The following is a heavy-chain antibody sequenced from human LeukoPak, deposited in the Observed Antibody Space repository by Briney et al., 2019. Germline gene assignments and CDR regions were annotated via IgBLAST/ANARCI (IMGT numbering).Heavy chain of an antibody. CDR3: ARGQSNPYYYDSSGYYY. V-gene: IGHV1-3*01. J-gene: IGHJ4*02. Sequence: ASVKVSCKASGYTFTSYAMHWVRQAPGQRLEWMGWNNAGNGNTKYSQKFQGRVTITRDTSASTAYMELSSLRSEDTAVYYCARGQSNPYYYDSSGYYYWGQGTLVTVSS. CDR2: NNAGNGNT. CDR1: GYTFTSYA. D-gene: IGHD3-22*01.